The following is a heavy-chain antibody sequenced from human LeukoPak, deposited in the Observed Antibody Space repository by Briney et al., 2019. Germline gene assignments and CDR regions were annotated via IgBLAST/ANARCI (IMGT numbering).Heavy chain of an antibody. CDR3: AKEYGYDYNYYYSMDV. Sequence: GGSLTHLRAPSGFIFSHYGMSWVRRAPGGGLEGVSGITSRSTTYYADYVKGRFTIYSDNSKNTVYLQMNSLRAEDTAVYFGAKEYGYDYNYYYSMDVWGKGTTVTISS. V-gene: IGHV3-23*01. D-gene: IGHD5-18*01. CDR1: GFIFSHYG. CDR2: ITSRSTT. J-gene: IGHJ6*03.